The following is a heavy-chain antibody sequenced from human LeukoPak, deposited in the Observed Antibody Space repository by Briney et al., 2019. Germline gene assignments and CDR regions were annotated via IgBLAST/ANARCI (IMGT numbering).Heavy chain of an antibody. Sequence: SETLSLTCAVSGGSISSGGYSWSWIRQPPGKGLEWIGYLYHSGNTYYNPSLKSRVTISVDTSKNQFSLKLSSVTAADTAVYYCARGPRSLSSTDYYSFDYWGQGTLVTVS. CDR3: ARGPRSLSSTDYYSFDY. CDR2: LYHSGNT. CDR1: GGSISSGGYS. J-gene: IGHJ4*02. D-gene: IGHD2-2*01. V-gene: IGHV4-30-2*01.